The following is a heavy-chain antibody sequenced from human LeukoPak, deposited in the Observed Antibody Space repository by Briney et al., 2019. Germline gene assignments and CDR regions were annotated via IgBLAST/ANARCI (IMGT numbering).Heavy chain of an antibody. J-gene: IGHJ4*02. CDR3: ARDRKHIVVVTAIPKPADY. CDR1: GFTFSSYA. V-gene: IGHV3-30-3*01. CDR2: ISYDGSNK. D-gene: IGHD2-21*02. Sequence: GGSLRLSCAASGFTFSSYAVHWVRQAPGKGLEWVAVISYDGSNKYYADSVKGRFTISRDNSKNTLYLQMNSLRAEDTAVYYCARDRKHIVVVTAIPKPADYWGQGTLVTVSS.